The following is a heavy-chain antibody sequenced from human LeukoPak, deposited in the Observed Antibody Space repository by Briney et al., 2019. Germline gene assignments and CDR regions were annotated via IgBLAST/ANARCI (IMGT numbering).Heavy chain of an antibody. CDR2: LGGGGIDT. CDR3: AKDRGQIYYNYDMDV. D-gene: IGHD3-10*01. V-gene: IGHV3-23*01. CDR1: GFTFSNYA. J-gene: IGHJ6*04. Sequence: GGSLRLSCAASGFTFSNYAMSWVRQAPGKGLEWVSTLGGGGIDTYYADSVKGRFTLSRDNSKNTLYLQMNSRRGEDTAVYYCAKDRGQIYYNYDMDVWGKGTTVTVSS.